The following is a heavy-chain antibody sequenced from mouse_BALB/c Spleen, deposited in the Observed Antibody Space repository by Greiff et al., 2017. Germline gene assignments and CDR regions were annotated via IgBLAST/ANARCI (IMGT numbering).Heavy chain of an antibody. J-gene: IGHJ3*01. V-gene: IGHV1-7*01. Sequence: QVQLQQSGAELAKPGASVKMSCKASGYTFTSYWMHWVKQRPGQGLEWIGYINPSTGYTEYNQKFKDKATLTADKSSSTAYMQLSSLTSEDSAVYYCARYSGYDGGFAYWGQGTLVTVSA. CDR3: ARYSGYDGGFAY. D-gene: IGHD2-2*01. CDR1: GYTFTSYW. CDR2: INPSTGYT.